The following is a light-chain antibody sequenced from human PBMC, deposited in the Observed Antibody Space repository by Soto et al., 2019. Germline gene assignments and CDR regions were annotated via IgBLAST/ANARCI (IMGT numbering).Light chain of an antibody. CDR3: QQYNNWPRT. V-gene: IGKV3-15*01. CDR2: GAS. CDR1: QSVSSD. Sequence: EIVMTQSPATLSVSPGERATPSCRASQSVSSDLAWYHQKPGQAPRLLIYGASTRATGIPARFSGSGSGTEFTRTINCLQSEDFEVYYCQQYNNWPRTFGQGPKVEIK. J-gene: IGKJ1*01.